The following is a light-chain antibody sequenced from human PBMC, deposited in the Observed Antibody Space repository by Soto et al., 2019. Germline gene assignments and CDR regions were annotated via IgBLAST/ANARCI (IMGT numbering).Light chain of an antibody. CDR3: QQYISSPLT. J-gene: IGKJ1*01. CDR2: GAS. CDR1: QSVSNNY. Sequence: EIVLTQSPGTMSLSPGERATLSCWASQSVSNNYLAWYQQKPGQAPRLVIYGASYRATGIPDRFSASGSGTDFTLTISRLEPEDFAVYYWQQYISSPLTFGQGTKVEIK. V-gene: IGKV3-20*01.